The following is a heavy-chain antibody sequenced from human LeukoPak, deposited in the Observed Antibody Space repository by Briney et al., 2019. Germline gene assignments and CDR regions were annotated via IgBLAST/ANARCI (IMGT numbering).Heavy chain of an antibody. Sequence: SVKVSCKASGGTFSSYAISWVRQAPGQGLEWMGGIIPIFGTANYAQKFQGRVTLTADESTSPDYMELSSLRSEDTAVYYCARAARQYYDFWSGYYPYNWFDPWGQGTLVTVSS. CDR3: ARAARQYYDFWSGYYPYNWFDP. CDR1: GGTFSSYA. D-gene: IGHD3-3*01. V-gene: IGHV1-69*01. J-gene: IGHJ5*02. CDR2: IIPIFGTA.